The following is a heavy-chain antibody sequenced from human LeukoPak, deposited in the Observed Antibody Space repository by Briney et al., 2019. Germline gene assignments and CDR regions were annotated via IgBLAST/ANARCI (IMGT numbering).Heavy chain of an antibody. D-gene: IGHD3-10*01. CDR3: AKGVRFGESNFDY. Sequence: GGSLRLSCAASGFTFSSYAMGWVRQAPGKGLEWVSVISNSGGSTYYADSVKGRFTISRDNSKNTLYLQMNSLRAEDTAVYYCAKGVRFGESNFDYWGQGTLVTVSS. J-gene: IGHJ4*02. V-gene: IGHV3-23*01. CDR2: ISNSGGST. CDR1: GFTFSSYA.